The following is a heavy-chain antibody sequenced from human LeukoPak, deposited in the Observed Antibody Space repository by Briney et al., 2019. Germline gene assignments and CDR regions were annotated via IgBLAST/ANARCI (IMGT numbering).Heavy chain of an antibody. V-gene: IGHV4-59*08. CDR2: IYYSGST. Sequence: SETLSLTCTVSGGSISSYYWSWIRQPPGKGLEWIGYIYYSGSTNYNPSLKSRVTISVDTSKNQFSLKLSSVTAADTAVYYCARHVTLSGAPHWFDPWGQGTLVTVSS. J-gene: IGHJ5*02. CDR1: GGSISSYY. CDR3: ARHVTLSGAPHWFDP. D-gene: IGHD1-26*01.